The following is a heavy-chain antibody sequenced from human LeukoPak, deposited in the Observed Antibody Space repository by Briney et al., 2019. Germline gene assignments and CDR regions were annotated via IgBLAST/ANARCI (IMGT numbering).Heavy chain of an antibody. D-gene: IGHD1-14*01. CDR1: GLAFSNYG. Sequence: GGSLRLSCSASGLAFSNYGVSWVRQTPGQGLEWVSSIIEEGDTAYYADAVRGRFTISRDNSKSIVYLQMSSLRVEDTAIYYCARLSEPSWGQGTLVTVSS. V-gene: IGHV3-23*01. CDR2: IIEEGDTA. J-gene: IGHJ1*01. CDR3: ARLSEPS.